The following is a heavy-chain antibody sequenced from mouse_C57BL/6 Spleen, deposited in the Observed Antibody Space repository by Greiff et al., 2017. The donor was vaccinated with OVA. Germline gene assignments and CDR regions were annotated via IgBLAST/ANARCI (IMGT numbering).Heavy chain of an antibody. V-gene: IGHV1-80*01. D-gene: IGHD1-1*01. CDR2: IYPGDGDT. CDR3: AREENYGSSSTCAY. J-gene: IGHJ3*01. CDR1: GYAFSSYW. Sequence: VQLQQSGAELVKPGASVKISCKASGYAFSSYWMNWVKQRPGKGLEWIGQIYPGDGDTNYNGKLKGKATLTADKSSSTAYMQLSSLTSEDSAVYFCAREENYGSSSTCAYWGQGTLVTVSA.